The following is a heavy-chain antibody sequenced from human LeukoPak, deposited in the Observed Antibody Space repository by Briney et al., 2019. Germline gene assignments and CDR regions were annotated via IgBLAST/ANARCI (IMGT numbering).Heavy chain of an antibody. V-gene: IGHV1-8*03. Sequence: ASVKVSCKSSGYTFTTYGINWVRQASGQGLEWMGWMSPNSGNTGYAQKFQGRVTITRNTSISTVYMELSDLRSKDTAVYYCARMDKEGDASRVDWFDPWGQGTLVTVSS. CDR2: MSPNSGNT. D-gene: IGHD2-2*03. J-gene: IGHJ5*02. CDR1: GYTFTTYG. CDR3: ARMDKEGDASRVDWFDP.